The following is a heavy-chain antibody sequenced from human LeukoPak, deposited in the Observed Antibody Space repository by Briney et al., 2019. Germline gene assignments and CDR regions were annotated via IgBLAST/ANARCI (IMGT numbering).Heavy chain of an antibody. CDR2: INHSGST. V-gene: IGHV4-34*01. J-gene: IGHJ5*02. CDR3: ARGRSYGSGRYWFDP. D-gene: IGHD3-10*01. CDR1: GGSFSGYY. Sequence: SETLSLTCAVYGGSFSGYYWSWIRQLPGKGLEWIGEINHSGSTNYNPSLKSRVAISVDTSKNQFSLKLSSVTAADTAVYYCARGRSYGSGRYWFDPWGQGTLVTVSS.